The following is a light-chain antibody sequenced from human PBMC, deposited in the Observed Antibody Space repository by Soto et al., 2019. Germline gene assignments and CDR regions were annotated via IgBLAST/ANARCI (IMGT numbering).Light chain of an antibody. Sequence: EIVLTQSPGXLXLSPXXXXTXXXRASXXXXXDWLAWYRHKPGQAPRLLIYGASSRATGVPDRVSGSGSGTDFTLTINRLEPEDFAVYYCQQYGNFPYTFGQGTKLEIK. CDR1: XXXXXDW. J-gene: IGKJ2*01. CDR3: QQYGNFPYT. CDR2: GAS. V-gene: IGKV3-20*01.